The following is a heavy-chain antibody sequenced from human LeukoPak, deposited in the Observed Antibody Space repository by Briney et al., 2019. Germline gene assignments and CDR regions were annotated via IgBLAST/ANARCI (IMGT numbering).Heavy chain of an antibody. D-gene: IGHD3-22*01. Sequence: SETLSLTCTVSGDSINNHYWSWIRQPPGKGLEWIGFIYYSGSTTYKPSLESRVTISVDTSKNQFSLKLNSVTAADTAVYFCARERVVSESSGSYYYYMDVWGKGTTVTVSS. J-gene: IGHJ6*03. CDR1: GDSINNHY. V-gene: IGHV4-59*11. CDR2: IYYSGST. CDR3: ARERVVSESSGSYYYYMDV.